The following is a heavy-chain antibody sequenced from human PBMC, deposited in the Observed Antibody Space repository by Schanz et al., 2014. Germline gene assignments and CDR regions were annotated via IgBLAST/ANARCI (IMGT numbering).Heavy chain of an antibody. D-gene: IGHD2-2*01. CDR3: ARKMKLGVYCSKGHDSLDI. V-gene: IGHV3-74*02. Sequence: EVQLLESGGGLVQPGGSLRLSCSASTFTFDHYAMTWVRQAPGKGLVWVARINSVGSNTDYADSVTGRFTISRDNAKNTLYLQMNTLRAEDTAVYYCARKMKLGVYCSKGHDSLDIWGQGTMVTVSS. CDR2: INSVGSNT. J-gene: IGHJ3*02. CDR1: TFTFDHYA.